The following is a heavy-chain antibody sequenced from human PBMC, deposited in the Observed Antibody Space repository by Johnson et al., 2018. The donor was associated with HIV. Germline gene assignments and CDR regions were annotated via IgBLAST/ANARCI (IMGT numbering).Heavy chain of an antibody. Sequence: QVQLVESGGGVVQPGRSLRLSCAASGFTFSTYGMHWVRQAPGKGLEWVGVISYDGSNKYYGDSVKGRFTISRDNARNSLYMQMNSLRAEDTALYYCARDRRNYYDSSGYPDYDAFDIWGQGTMVTVAS. J-gene: IGHJ3*02. CDR3: ARDRRNYYDSSGYPDYDAFDI. D-gene: IGHD3-22*01. V-gene: IGHV3-30*03. CDR2: ISYDGSNK. CDR1: GFTFSTYG.